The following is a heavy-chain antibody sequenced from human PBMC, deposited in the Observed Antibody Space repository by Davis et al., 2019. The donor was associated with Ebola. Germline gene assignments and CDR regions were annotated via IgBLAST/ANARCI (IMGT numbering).Heavy chain of an antibody. J-gene: IGHJ6*02. V-gene: IGHV4-59*01. Sequence: SETLSLTCTVSGGSISSYYWGWIRQPPGKGLEWIGYIYYSGSTNYNPSLKSRVTISVDTSKDQLSLRLTSVTAADTAVYYCARAGGFYYSGMDVWGQGTTVTVSS. CDR2: IYYSGST. CDR1: GGSISSYY. CDR3: ARAGGFYYSGMDV. D-gene: IGHD4-23*01.